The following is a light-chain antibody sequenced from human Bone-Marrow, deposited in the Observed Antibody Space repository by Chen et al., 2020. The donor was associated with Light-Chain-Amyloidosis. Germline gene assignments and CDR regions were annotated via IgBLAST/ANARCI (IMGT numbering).Light chain of an antibody. CDR1: SSNIGSNY. V-gene: IGLV1-47*02. J-gene: IGLJ3*02. Sequence: QSVLTQPPSASGTPGQRVTISCSGSSSNIGSNYVYWYQQLPGTAPKLLIYSNNRRPAGVPDRFSGSKSGTSASLAISGLRAEDEADYYGAAWDDSLSGWVFGGGTKLTVL. CDR3: AAWDDSLSGWV. CDR2: SNN.